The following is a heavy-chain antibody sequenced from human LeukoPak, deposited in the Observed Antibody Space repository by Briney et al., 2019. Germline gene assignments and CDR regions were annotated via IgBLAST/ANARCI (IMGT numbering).Heavy chain of an antibody. Sequence: GGSLRLSCAASGFTFSSYWMSWVRQAPGKGLEWVANIKQDGSEKFYVDSVKGRFTISRDNAKNSLYLQMDSLRAEDTAVFYCARIRWIRLALFDYWGQGILVTVSS. D-gene: IGHD3-16*01. V-gene: IGHV3-7*05. CDR1: GFTFSSYW. CDR3: ARIRWIRLALFDY. J-gene: IGHJ4*02. CDR2: IKQDGSEK.